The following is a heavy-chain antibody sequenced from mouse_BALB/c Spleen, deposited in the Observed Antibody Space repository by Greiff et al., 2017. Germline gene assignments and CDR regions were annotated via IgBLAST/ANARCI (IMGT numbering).Heavy chain of an antibody. D-gene: IGHD2-1*01. CDR2: INSDGGST. CDR3: ARHVGNYWYFDD. J-gene: IGHJ1*01. Sequence: EVQLVESGGGLVQPGESLKFSCESNEYEFPSHDMYWVRKTPEKRLELVGAINSDGGSTYYPYTMERRVIISRDNAKKTQYLQMSSLRSEDTALYYCARHVGNYWYFDDWGAGTTVTVSS. CDR1: EYEFPSHD. V-gene: IGHV5-2*01.